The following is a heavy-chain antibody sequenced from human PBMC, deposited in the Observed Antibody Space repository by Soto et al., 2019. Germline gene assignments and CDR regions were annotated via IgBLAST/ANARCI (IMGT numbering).Heavy chain of an antibody. J-gene: IGHJ6*02. CDR2: ISAYNGNT. D-gene: IGHD3-10*01. V-gene: IGHV1-18*01. CDR1: GYTFTSYG. CDR3: ARERPGSILFGDEKDYYGMDV. Sequence: QVQLVQSGAEVKKPGASVKVSCKASGYTFTSYGISWVRQAPGQGLEWMGWISAYNGNTNYAQKLQGRVTMTTDTSTSTAYMELRSLSADDTAVYYWARERPGSILFGDEKDYYGMDVWGQGTKVTVSS.